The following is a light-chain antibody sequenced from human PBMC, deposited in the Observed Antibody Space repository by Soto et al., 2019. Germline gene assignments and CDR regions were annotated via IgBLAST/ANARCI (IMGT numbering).Light chain of an antibody. CDR1: QSLLFTPNNKNY. CDR2: WES. CDR3: QNYYATPLS. Sequence: DIVMTQSPDSLALSLGERATINRKSSQSLLFTPNNKNYLAWYQHKSGQPPKIXVSWESTRESGVPDRFSGGGSGTDLTLTISRLQAEDVAVYYCQNYYATPLSFGGGTKVDIK. J-gene: IGKJ4*01. V-gene: IGKV4-1*01.